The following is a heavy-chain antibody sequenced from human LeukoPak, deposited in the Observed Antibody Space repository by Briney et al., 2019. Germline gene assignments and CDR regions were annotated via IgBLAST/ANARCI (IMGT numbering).Heavy chain of an antibody. D-gene: IGHD6-19*01. CDR1: GGSISSSSYY. CDR3: ARDYAPPWQWLVGEGLDY. V-gene: IGHV4-39*02. J-gene: IGHJ4*02. CDR2: IYYSGST. Sequence: SETLSLTCTVSGGSISSSSYYWGWIRQPPGKGLEWIGSIYYSGSTYYNPSLKSRVTISVDTSKNQFSLELSSVTAADTAVYYCARDYAPPWQWLVGEGLDYWGQGTLVTVSS.